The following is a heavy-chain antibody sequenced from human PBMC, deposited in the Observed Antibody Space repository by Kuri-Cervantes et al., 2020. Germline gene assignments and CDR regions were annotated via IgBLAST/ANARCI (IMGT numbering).Heavy chain of an antibody. CDR2: ISWNSGSI. CDR3: AYSSSWYDHTSFDY. D-gene: IGHD6-13*01. Sequence: GGSLRLSCAASGFTFDDYAMHWVRQAPGKGLEWVSGISWNSGSIGYADSVKGRFTISRDNAKNSLYLQMNSLRAEDTALYYCAYSSSWYDHTSFDYWGQGTLVTVSS. J-gene: IGHJ4*02. V-gene: IGHV3-9*01. CDR1: GFTFDDYA.